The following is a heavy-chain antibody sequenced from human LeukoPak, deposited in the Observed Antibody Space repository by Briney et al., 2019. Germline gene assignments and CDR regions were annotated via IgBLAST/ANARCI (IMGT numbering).Heavy chain of an antibody. Sequence: SCKASGYTFTSYAMHWVRQAPGKGLEWVAVISYDGSNKYYADSVKGRFTISRDNSKNTLYLQMNSLRAEDTAVYYCNAGPDQPDDYWGQGTLVTVSS. D-gene: IGHD6-13*01. V-gene: IGHV3-30*04. J-gene: IGHJ4*02. CDR3: NAGPDQPDDY. CDR2: ISYDGSNK. CDR1: GYTFTSYA.